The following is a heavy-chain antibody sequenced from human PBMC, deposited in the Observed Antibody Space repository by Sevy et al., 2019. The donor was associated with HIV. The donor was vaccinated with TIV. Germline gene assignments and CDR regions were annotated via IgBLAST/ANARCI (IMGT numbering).Heavy chain of an antibody. J-gene: IGHJ4*02. V-gene: IGHV3-21*01. D-gene: IGHD6-13*01. CDR1: GFTFSSYS. Sequence: GGSLILSCAASGFTFSSYSMNWVRQAPGKGLEWVSSISSSSSYIYYAESVKGRFTISRDNAKNSLYLQMNSLRAEDTAVYYCARDPRTAAAGTRYFDYWGQGTLVTVSS. CDR2: ISSSSSYI. CDR3: ARDPRTAAAGTRYFDY.